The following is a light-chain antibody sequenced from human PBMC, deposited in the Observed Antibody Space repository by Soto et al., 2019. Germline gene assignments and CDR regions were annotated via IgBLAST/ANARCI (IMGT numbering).Light chain of an antibody. Sequence: EIVLTQSPGTLSLSPGERATLSCRASQSVSSSYLAWYQQKPGQAPRLLIYGASSRATGIPDRFSGSGSGTDFNLTISRLEPEDFAVYYCQQYGSSPYTFGQGTTLEIK. CDR2: GAS. CDR3: QQYGSSPYT. CDR1: QSVSSSY. V-gene: IGKV3-20*01. J-gene: IGKJ2*01.